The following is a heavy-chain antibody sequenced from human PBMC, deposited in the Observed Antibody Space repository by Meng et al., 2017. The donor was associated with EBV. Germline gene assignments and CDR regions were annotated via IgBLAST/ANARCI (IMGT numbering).Heavy chain of an antibody. Sequence: IPLKEPGPTLVNPTQTLPLTVTLSGFSPSTRGVGVGWIRQPPGKALEWLAPIYWDDDKRYSPSLKSRLTITKDTSKNQVVLTMTNMDPVDAATYYCAHIIAARPFDYWGQGTLVTVSS. CDR1: GFSPSTRGVG. CDR2: IYWDDDK. D-gene: IGHD6-6*01. V-gene: IGHV2-5*02. CDR3: AHIIAARPFDY. J-gene: IGHJ4*02.